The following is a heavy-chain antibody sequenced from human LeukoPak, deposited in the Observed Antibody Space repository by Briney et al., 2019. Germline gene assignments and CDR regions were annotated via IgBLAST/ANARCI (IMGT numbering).Heavy chain of an antibody. Sequence: GGSLRLSCAASGFTFSSYAMSWVRQAPGKGLECISGFSGSGGSTYYADSVKGRFTISRDNSKNTLYLQMNSLRAEDTAVYYCAKDKYRREATIFPFADYWGQGTLVTVSS. CDR1: GFTFSSYA. CDR2: FSGSGGST. CDR3: AKDKYRREATIFPFADY. D-gene: IGHD5-12*01. J-gene: IGHJ4*02. V-gene: IGHV3-23*01.